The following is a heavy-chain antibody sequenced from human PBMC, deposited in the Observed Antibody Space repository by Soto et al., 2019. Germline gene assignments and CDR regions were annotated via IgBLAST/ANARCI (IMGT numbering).Heavy chain of an antibody. CDR2: IFPSDSDT. V-gene: IGHV5-51*01. CDR3: ARRPGSWFDP. CDR1: GYSFTTSW. J-gene: IGHJ5*02. Sequence: VESLKISCNASGYSFTTSWIGWVRQMPGKGLEWMGIIFPSDSDTRYSPSFQGQVTISVDKSISTAYLQWSSLKASDTAMYYCARRPGSWFDPWGQGTLVTVSS. D-gene: IGHD3-10*01.